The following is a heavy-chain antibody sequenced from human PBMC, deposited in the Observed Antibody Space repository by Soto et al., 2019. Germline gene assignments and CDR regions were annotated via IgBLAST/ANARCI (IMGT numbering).Heavy chain of an antibody. CDR3: TRGHRTSSIGTGDV. J-gene: IGHJ4*02. D-gene: IGHD2-2*01. V-gene: IGHV3-74*01. CDR2: ISDDGART. CDR1: GFVFEVYW. Sequence: PGGSLRLSCVASGFVFEVYWMHWVRQVPGKGLEWVSRISDDGARTDYADSVRGRFTISRDNANNDLYLQMNALRGEDTAVYFCTRGHRTSSIGTGDVWGRGALVTVSS.